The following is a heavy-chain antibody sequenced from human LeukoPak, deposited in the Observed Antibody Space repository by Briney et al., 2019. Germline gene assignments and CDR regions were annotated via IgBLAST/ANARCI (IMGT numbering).Heavy chain of an antibody. CDR1: GGSISSSSYY. CDR3: ARLECSSTSCYLASFDY. CDR2: IYYSGRT. J-gene: IGHJ4*02. V-gene: IGHV4-39*01. D-gene: IGHD2-2*01. Sequence: PSETLSLTCTVSGGSISSSSYYWGWIRQPPGKGLEWIGSIYYSGRTYYNPSLKSRVTISVDTSKNQFSLKLSPVTAADTAVYYCARLECSSTSCYLASFDYWGQGTLVTVSS.